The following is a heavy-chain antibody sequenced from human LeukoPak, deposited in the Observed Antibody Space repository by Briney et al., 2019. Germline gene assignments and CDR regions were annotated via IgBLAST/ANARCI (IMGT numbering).Heavy chain of an antibody. CDR2: MNPNNGNT. J-gene: IGHJ4*02. CDR3: ARGFLGYDSSDYAFSYY. V-gene: IGHV1-8*01. CDR1: GYTFTSYD. Sequence: ASVKVSCKASGYTFTSYDITWVRQASGEGLEWMGWMNPNNGNTGYAQRFQGRVTLTRDTSISTAYMELSSLRSEDTAVYYCARGFLGYDSSDYAFSYYWGQGTLVTVSS. D-gene: IGHD3-22*01.